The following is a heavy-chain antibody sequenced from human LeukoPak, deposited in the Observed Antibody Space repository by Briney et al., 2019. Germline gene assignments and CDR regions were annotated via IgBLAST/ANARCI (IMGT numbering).Heavy chain of an antibody. V-gene: IGHV4-59*12. CDR1: GGSISSYY. CDR2: IYYSGST. Sequence: PSETLSLTCTVSGGSISSYYWSWIRQPPGKGLEWIGYIYYSGSTNYNPSLKSRVTISVDTSKNQFSLKLSSVTAADTAVYYCARGLGVAGTGDFDYWGQGTLVTVSS. J-gene: IGHJ4*02. D-gene: IGHD6-19*01. CDR3: ARGLGVAGTGDFDY.